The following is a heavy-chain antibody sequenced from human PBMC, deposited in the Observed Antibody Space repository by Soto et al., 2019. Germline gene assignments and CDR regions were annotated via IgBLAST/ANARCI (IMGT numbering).Heavy chain of an antibody. CDR1: GVTISTYY. J-gene: IGHJ4*02. CDR3: VREAYIGYGHAIDH. D-gene: IGHD5-12*01. Sequence: SETLSLTCAVSGVTISTYYWSWIRQPPGKGLEWIGYNYHSGTTNYNPSLKSRVTISVDTSKNQFSLRLTSVTAADTAIYYCVREAYIGYGHAIDHWGQGILVTVPS. CDR2: NYHSGTT. V-gene: IGHV4-59*01.